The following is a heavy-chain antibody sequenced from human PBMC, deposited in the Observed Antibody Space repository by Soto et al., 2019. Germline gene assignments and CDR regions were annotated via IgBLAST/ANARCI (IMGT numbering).Heavy chain of an antibody. D-gene: IGHD3-22*01. Sequence: SETLSLTCTVSGGSVSSGSAYWGWIRQPPGKGLEWIGYIYYSGSTNYNPSLKSRVTISVDTSKNQFSLKLSSVTAADTAVYYCARDLNSGYYLGWFDPWGQGTLVTVSS. J-gene: IGHJ5*02. V-gene: IGHV4-61*01. CDR2: IYYSGST. CDR3: ARDLNSGYYLGWFDP. CDR1: GGSVSSGSAY.